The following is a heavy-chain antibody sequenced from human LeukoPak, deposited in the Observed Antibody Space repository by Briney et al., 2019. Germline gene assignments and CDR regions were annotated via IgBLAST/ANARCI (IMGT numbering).Heavy chain of an antibody. CDR1: GFTFDDYA. CDR3: AKLSVSSEEYFQH. J-gene: IGHJ1*01. Sequence: PGGSLRLSCAASGFTFDDYAMHWVRQAPGKGLEWVSGISWNSGSIGYADSVKGRFTISRDNAKNSLYLQMNSLRAEDTALYYCAKLSVSSEEYFQHWGQGTLVTASS. D-gene: IGHD3-22*01. CDR2: ISWNSGSI. V-gene: IGHV3-9*01.